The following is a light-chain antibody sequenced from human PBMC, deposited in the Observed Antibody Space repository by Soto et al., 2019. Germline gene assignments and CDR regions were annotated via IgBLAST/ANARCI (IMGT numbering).Light chain of an antibody. Sequence: QSVLTQPPSVSGAPGQRVTISCTGYNSNIGAGYDVHWYQQLPGTAPKLHIYGNSNRPSGVPDRFSASKSGTSASLAITGLQAEYEADYYCQSYDSSLSGGVFGGGTKVTVL. CDR1: NSNIGAGYD. J-gene: IGLJ3*02. CDR3: QSYDSSLSGGV. V-gene: IGLV1-40*01. CDR2: GNS.